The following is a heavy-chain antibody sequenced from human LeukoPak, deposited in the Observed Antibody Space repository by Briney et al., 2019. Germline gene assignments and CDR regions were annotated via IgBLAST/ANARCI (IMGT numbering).Heavy chain of an antibody. D-gene: IGHD3-3*01. CDR1: GGSISSYY. V-gene: IGHV4-59*08. CDR3: ARLANYDFWRGPYPHDAFDI. J-gene: IGHJ3*02. Sequence: SETLSLTCTVSGGSISSYYWSWIRQPPGKGLEWIGYIYYSESTNYNPSPKSRVTISVDTSKNQFSLELSSVTAADTSVYYCARLANYDFWRGPYPHDAFDIWGQGTMVTVSS. CDR2: IYYSEST.